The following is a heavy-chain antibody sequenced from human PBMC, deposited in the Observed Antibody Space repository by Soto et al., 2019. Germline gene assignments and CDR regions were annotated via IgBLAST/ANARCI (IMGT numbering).Heavy chain of an antibody. Sequence: SVKVSCKASGGTFSSYTTSWVRQAPGQGLEWMGGIIPIFGTANYAQKFQGRVTITADESTSTAYMELSSLRSEDTAAYYCARAADYSNSPSFDYWGQGTLVTVSS. CDR1: GGTFSSYT. J-gene: IGHJ4*02. D-gene: IGHD4-4*01. V-gene: IGHV1-69*13. CDR3: ARAADYSNSPSFDY. CDR2: IIPIFGTA.